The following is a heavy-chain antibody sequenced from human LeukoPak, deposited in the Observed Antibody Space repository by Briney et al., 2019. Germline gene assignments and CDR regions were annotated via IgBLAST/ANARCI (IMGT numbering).Heavy chain of an antibody. CDR1: GFTFNDYY. V-gene: IGHV3-11*01. J-gene: IGHJ5*02. CDR2: INIAGTNT. Sequence: GSLRLSCAASGFTFNDYYMSWIRPAPGKGLEWLSYINIAGTNTHYADSVKGRFTISRDNAKKSLYLEMNNLRAEDTAVYYRATDGAGFDTWGQGVLVTVSS. CDR3: ATDGAGFDT.